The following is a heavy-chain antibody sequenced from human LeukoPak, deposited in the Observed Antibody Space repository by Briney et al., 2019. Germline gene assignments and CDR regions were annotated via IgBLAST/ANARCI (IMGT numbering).Heavy chain of an antibody. CDR3: ARVLYYYDSSGYYYDAFDI. CDR2: IYYSGST. V-gene: IGHV4-59*01. J-gene: IGHJ3*02. Sequence: KPSETLSLTXTVSGGSISSYYWSWIRQPPGKGLEWIGYIYYSGSTNYNPSLKSRVTTSVDTSKNQFSLKLSSVTAADTAVYYCARVLYYYDSSGYYYDAFDIWGQGTMVTVSS. CDR1: GGSISSYY. D-gene: IGHD3-22*01.